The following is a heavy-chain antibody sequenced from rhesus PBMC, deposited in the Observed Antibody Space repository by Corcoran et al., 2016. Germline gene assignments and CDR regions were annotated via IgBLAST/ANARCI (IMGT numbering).Heavy chain of an antibody. CDR1: GFTFSNVW. CDR3: TTKGEIQRVQFLDY. CDR2: IKSKDDGGTA. D-gene: IGHD5-24*01. Sequence: EVQLVESGGGLVQPGGSLRLSCAASGFTFSNVWMNWVRQAPGTGLEWVARIKSKDDGGTADYAASVKGRFTISRDDSKNTLFLQMNSLKTEDTAVYYCTTKGEIQRVQFLDYWGQGVLVTVSS. V-gene: IGHV3-30*01. J-gene: IGHJ4*01.